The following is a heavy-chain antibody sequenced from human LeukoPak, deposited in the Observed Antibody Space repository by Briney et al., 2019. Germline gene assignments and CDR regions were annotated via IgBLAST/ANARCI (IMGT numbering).Heavy chain of an antibody. Sequence: GGSLRLSCAASGFTFSDAWMSWVRQAPGKGLEWVGRIKSKTDGGTTDYAAPVKGRFTISRDDSKNTLYLQMNSLKTEDTAVYYCTTARRYSGYEDYWGQGTLVTVSS. D-gene: IGHD5-12*01. CDR1: GFTFSDAW. CDR2: IKSKTDGGTT. J-gene: IGHJ4*02. V-gene: IGHV3-15*01. CDR3: TTARRYSGYEDY.